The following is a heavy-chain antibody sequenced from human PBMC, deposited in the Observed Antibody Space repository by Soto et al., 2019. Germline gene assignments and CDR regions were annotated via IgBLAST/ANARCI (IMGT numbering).Heavy chain of an antibody. CDR1: GGYISSNNW. Sequence: QVQLQESGPGLVKPSGTLSLTCAVSGGYISSNNWWSWVRQPPGKGLEWIGEIYQSGSTNYNPSLERRVTISIDKSKNQCALEVTSVTAADTAVYYCAREHCSTITCYPQYFDSWGQGTLVTVSS. CDR2: IYQSGST. D-gene: IGHD2-2*01. J-gene: IGHJ4*02. V-gene: IGHV4-4*02. CDR3: AREHCSTITCYPQYFDS.